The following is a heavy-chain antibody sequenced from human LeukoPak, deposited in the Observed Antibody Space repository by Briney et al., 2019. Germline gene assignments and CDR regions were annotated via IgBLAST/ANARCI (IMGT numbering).Heavy chain of an antibody. V-gene: IGHV3-23*01. Sequence: GGSLRLSCAASGFQFSSYWMHWVRLAPGKGLEWVSAISGSGGSTYYADSVKGRFTISRDNSKNTLYLQMNSLRAEDTAVYYCAKYPPRNSAIAACYWGQGTLVTVSS. J-gene: IGHJ4*02. CDR3: AKYPPRNSAIAACY. CDR1: GFQFSSYW. CDR2: ISGSGGST. D-gene: IGHD6-6*01.